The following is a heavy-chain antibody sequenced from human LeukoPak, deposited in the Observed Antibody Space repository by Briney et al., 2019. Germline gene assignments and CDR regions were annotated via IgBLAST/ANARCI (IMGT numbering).Heavy chain of an antibody. Sequence: SETLSLTCTVSGGSLSSYYWSWIRQPPGKGLEWIGHIYNSGSSNYNPSLKSRVTISVDTSKNQFSLKLSSVTAADTAVYYCARLQVGYYYYGMDVWGQGTTVTVSS. CDR3: ARLQVGYYYYGMDV. CDR1: GGSLSSYY. CDR2: IYNSGSS. J-gene: IGHJ6*02. D-gene: IGHD3-10*01. V-gene: IGHV4-59*08.